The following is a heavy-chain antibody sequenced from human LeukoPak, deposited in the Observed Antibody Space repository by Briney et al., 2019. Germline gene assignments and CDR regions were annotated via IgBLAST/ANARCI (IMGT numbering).Heavy chain of an antibody. V-gene: IGHV5-51*01. CDR1: AYTFSSYW. CDR2: IYPGDSDT. J-gene: IGHJ3*02. D-gene: IGHD3-10*01. Sequence: GESLKISCKGSAYTFSSYWIGWVRQMPGKGLEWMGIIYPGDSDTRYSPSFQGQVTISADKSINTAYLHWSSLKASDTAMYYCASRKGYGSGSFLDGFDIWGQRTMVTVSS. CDR3: ASRKGYGSGSFLDGFDI.